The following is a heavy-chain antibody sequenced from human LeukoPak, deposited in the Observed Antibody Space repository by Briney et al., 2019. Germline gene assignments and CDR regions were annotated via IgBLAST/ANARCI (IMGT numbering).Heavy chain of an antibody. CDR3: ARDEWRGPYY. CDR1: GFTVSSNY. CDR2: IYSGGRT. D-gene: IGHD3-3*01. V-gene: IGHV3-53*01. Sequence: EGSLRLSCAASGFTVSSNYMSWVRQAPGKGLEWVSVIYSGGRTYYADSVKGRFTISRDNSKNTVYLQMNSLRAEDTAVYYCARDEWRGPYYWGQGTLVTVSS. J-gene: IGHJ4*02.